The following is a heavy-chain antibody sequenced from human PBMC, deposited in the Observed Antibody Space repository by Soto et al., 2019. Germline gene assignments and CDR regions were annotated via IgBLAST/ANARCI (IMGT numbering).Heavy chain of an antibody. Sequence: PSETLSLTCTVSGGSISSYYWSWIRQPPGKGLEWIGYIYYSGSTNYNPSLKSRVTISVDTSKNQFSLKLSSVTAADTAVYYCARQVVVDYYDSSGYYTHFDYWGQGTLVTVSS. J-gene: IGHJ4*02. CDR1: GGSISSYY. CDR3: ARQVVVDYYDSSGYYTHFDY. V-gene: IGHV4-59*08. CDR2: IYYSGST. D-gene: IGHD3-22*01.